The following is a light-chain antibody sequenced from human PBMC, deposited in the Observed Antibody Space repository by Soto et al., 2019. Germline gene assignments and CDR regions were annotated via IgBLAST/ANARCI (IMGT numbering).Light chain of an antibody. CDR2: DAS. CDR3: QHYANSVWT. V-gene: IGKV3-20*01. CDR1: QSVSNTN. Sequence: EIVLTQSPGTLSLSPGERATLSCRASQSVSNTNLVWYQQKRGQAPRLLFYDASSRGTGVPDRFRGSGSGTDFTLTINRLEPEDFAVYFCQHYANSVWTFGQGTKVEIK. J-gene: IGKJ1*01.